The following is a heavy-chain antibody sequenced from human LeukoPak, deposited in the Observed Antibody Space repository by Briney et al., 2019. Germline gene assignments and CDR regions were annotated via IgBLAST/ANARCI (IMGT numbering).Heavy chain of an antibody. CDR3: AKKMSWDSSGWYAYYYYYYMDV. CDR1: GFTFSSYE. CDR2: ISSSGSTI. Sequence: PGGSLRLSCAASGFTFSSYEMNWVRQAPGKGLEWVSYISSSGSTIYYADSVKGRFTISRDNSKNTLYLQMNSLRAEDTAVYYCAKKMSWDSSGWYAYYYYYYMDVWGKGTTVTVSS. D-gene: IGHD6-19*01. V-gene: IGHV3-48*03. J-gene: IGHJ6*03.